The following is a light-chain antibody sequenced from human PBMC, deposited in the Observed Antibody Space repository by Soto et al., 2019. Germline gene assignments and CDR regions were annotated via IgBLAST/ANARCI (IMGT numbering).Light chain of an antibody. CDR1: QSISSY. CDR2: DAS. V-gene: IGKV3D-15*01. J-gene: IGKJ1*01. Sequence: EIVMTQSPATPSVSPGERATLSCRASQSISSYLAWYQQKTGQAPRLLIYDASNRATGIPDRFSGSGSGTDFTLTFSRLEPEDFAVYYCQQYNNWPPTWTFGQGTKVDIK. CDR3: QQYNNWPPTWT.